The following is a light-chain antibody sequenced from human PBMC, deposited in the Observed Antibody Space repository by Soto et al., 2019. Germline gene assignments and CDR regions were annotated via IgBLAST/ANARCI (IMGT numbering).Light chain of an antibody. CDR2: DDN. CDR1: NIGTKS. CDR3: QVWDDGSDRWV. J-gene: IGLJ3*02. Sequence: SYVLTQPPSVSVAPGQTARISCGGNNIGTKSVHWYQQRPGQAPVVVVYDDNDRPSGIPERFSGSNSGNTATLTISGVEAGDEADYYCQVWDDGSDRWVFGGGTKLTVL. V-gene: IGLV3-21*02.